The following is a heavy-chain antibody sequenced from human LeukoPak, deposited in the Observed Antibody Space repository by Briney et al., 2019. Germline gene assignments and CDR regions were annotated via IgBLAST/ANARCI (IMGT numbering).Heavy chain of an antibody. CDR3: ANWGHVDIPWFDP. D-gene: IGHD2-2*03. Sequence: PGGSLRLSCAASGFSFSDYAMSWVRRAPGKGLEWVSAISGSGGSTYYADSVKGRFTISRDNSKNTLYLQMNSLRAEDTAVYYCANWGHVDIPWFDPWGQGTLVTVSS. V-gene: IGHV3-23*01. CDR2: ISGSGGST. J-gene: IGHJ5*02. CDR1: GFSFSDYA.